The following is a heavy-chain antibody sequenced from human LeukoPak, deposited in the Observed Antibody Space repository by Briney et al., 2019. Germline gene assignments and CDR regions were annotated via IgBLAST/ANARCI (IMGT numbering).Heavy chain of an antibody. D-gene: IGHD2-15*01. CDR3: ARVSGADRTIDAFDI. V-gene: IGHV3-21*01. CDR1: GFTFSSYS. Sequence: GGSLRLSCAASGFTFSSYSMAWVRQAPAKGLEWVSSISTSSSYIYYADSVKGRFTISGDNARNSLYLQMNSLRAEDTAVYYCARVSGADRTIDAFDIWGQGTVVTVSS. CDR2: ISTSSSYI. J-gene: IGHJ3*02.